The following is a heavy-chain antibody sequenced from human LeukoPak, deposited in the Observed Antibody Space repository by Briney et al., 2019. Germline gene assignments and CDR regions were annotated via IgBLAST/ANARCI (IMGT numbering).Heavy chain of an antibody. CDR2: IKQDGNEK. J-gene: IGHJ6*02. CDR1: GFAFSSYA. Sequence: GGSLRLSCAASGFAFSSYAMNWVRQAPGKGLEWVANIKQDGNEKHYVDSVKGRFTISRDNAKNSLYLQMNSLRAEDTAVYYCVRAMDVWGQGTTVTVP. CDR3: VRAMDV. V-gene: IGHV3-7*03.